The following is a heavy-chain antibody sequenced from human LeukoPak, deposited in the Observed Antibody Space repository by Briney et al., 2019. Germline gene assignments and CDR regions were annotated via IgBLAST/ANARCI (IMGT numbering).Heavy chain of an antibody. V-gene: IGHV1-18*01. D-gene: IGHD3-3*01. J-gene: IGHJ4*02. Sequence: GASVKASCKASGYTFTSYGISWVRQAPGQGLEWMGWISAYNGNTNYAQKLQGRVTMTTDTSTSTAYMELRSLRSDDTAVYYCARARITIFGVVIMPFDYWGQGTLVTVSS. CDR1: GYTFTSYG. CDR2: ISAYNGNT. CDR3: ARARITIFGVVIMPFDY.